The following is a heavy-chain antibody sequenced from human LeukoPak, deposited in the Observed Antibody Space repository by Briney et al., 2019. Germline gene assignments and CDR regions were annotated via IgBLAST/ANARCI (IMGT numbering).Heavy chain of an antibody. CDR2: INHSGST. V-gene: IGHV4-34*01. D-gene: IGHD6-13*01. CDR3: ARGSGRYSSSSVY. J-gene: IGHJ4*02. Sequence: SETLSLTCAVYGASFSGYYWSWIRQPPGKGLEWIGEINHSGSTNYNPSLKSRVTISVDTSKNQFSLKLSSVTAADTAVYYCARGSGRYSSSSVYWGQGTLVTVSS. CDR1: GASFSGYY.